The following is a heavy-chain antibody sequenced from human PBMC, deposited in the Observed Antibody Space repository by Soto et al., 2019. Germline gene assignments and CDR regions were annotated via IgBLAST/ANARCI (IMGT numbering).Heavy chain of an antibody. D-gene: IGHD3-16*01. J-gene: IGHJ4*02. Sequence: PAETLSLTCAVYGGSFSGYYWSWIRQPPGKGLEWIGEINHSGSTNYNPSLKSRVTVSVDTSKNQFSLKLSSVTAADTAVYYCARHGAWAPLDVWGQGTLVTVSS. CDR2: INHSGST. CDR3: ARHGAWAPLDV. V-gene: IGHV4-34*01. CDR1: GGSFSGYY.